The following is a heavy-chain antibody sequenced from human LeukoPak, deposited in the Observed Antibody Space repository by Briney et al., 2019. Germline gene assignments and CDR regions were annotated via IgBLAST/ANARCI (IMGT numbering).Heavy chain of an antibody. J-gene: IGHJ5*02. CDR1: GGSSSVYF. CDR3: ARRPYGLIRGIGGPTGHWFEA. D-gene: IGHD3-16*01. V-gene: IGHV4-34*01. Sequence: SETLSLTCAVHGGSSSVYFCSWIRQSPGKGLEWIGEINGGGKTDYNPSLKSRVSMSVDTSKNQFSLRLTAVTAADTAIYYCARRPYGLIRGIGGPTGHWFEAWGQGTLVTVSS. CDR2: INGGGKT.